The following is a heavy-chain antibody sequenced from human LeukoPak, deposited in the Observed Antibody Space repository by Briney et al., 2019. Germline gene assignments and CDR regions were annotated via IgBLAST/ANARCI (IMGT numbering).Heavy chain of an antibody. Sequence: GASVKVSCKASGYTFTSYDINWVRQATGQGLEWMGWMNPNSGNTGYAQKFQGRVTMTRNTSISTAYMELRSLRSDDTAVYYCAREGTDYDFWSGYLDAFDIWGQGTMVTVSS. D-gene: IGHD3-3*01. CDR2: MNPNSGNT. J-gene: IGHJ3*02. V-gene: IGHV1-8*01. CDR3: AREGTDYDFWSGYLDAFDI. CDR1: GYTFTSYD.